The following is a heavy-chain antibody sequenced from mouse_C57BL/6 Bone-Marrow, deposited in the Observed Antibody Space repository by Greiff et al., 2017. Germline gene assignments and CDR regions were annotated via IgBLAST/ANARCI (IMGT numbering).Heavy chain of an antibody. CDR3: ARLERDYGSSSFDY. V-gene: IGHV1-26*01. CDR1: GYTFTDYY. J-gene: IGHJ2*01. CDR2: INPNNGGT. D-gene: IGHD1-1*01. Sequence: VQLQQSGPELVKPGASVKISCKASGYTFTDYYMNWVKQSHGKSLEWIGDINPNNGGTSYNQKFKGKATLTVDKSSSTAYMELRSLTSEDSAVYYCARLERDYGSSSFDYWGQGTTLTVSS.